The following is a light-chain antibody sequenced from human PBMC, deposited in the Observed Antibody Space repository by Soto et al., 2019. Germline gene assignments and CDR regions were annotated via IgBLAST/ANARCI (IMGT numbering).Light chain of an antibody. CDR1: SSNIGAGYD. CDR3: QSYDSSLSGHYV. CDR2: GNS. J-gene: IGLJ1*01. V-gene: IGLV1-40*01. Sequence: QSVLTQPPSVSGAPGQRVTISCTGSSSNIGAGYDVHWYQQLPGTAPKLLIYGNSNRPSGVPDRFSGSKSGTSAPLAITGLQAEDEADYYCQSYDSSLSGHYVFGTGTNVTVL.